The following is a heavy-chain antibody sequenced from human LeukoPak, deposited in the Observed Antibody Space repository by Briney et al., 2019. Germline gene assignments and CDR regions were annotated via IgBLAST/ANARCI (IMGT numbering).Heavy chain of an antibody. CDR2: IRSKANSYAT. CDR3: AKGRGYSSGYYY. Sequence: GGSLRLSCAASGFTFSGSAMHWVRQASGKGLEWVGRIRSKANSYATAYAASVKGRFTISRDDSKNTAYLQMNSLRAEDTAVYYCAKGRGYSSGYYYWGQGTLVTVSS. V-gene: IGHV3-73*01. D-gene: IGHD3-22*01. J-gene: IGHJ4*02. CDR1: GFTFSGSA.